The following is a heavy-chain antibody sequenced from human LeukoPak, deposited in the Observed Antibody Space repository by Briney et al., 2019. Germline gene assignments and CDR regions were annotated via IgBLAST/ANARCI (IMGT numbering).Heavy chain of an antibody. D-gene: IGHD6-13*01. CDR3: ARGAISAAGIFDY. J-gene: IGHJ4*02. V-gene: IGHV4-59*01. CDR2: MYYSGST. CDR1: GGSISGYY. Sequence: PSETLSLTCTVSGGSISGYYWSWIRQPPGKGLDWIGNMYYSGSTEHNHSLKSRVTISVDTSRNQFYLKLSSVTAADTAVYYCARGAISAAGIFDYWGQGTLVSVSS.